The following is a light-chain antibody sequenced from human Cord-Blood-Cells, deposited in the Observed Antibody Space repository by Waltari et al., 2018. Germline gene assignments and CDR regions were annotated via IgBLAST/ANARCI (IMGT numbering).Light chain of an antibody. V-gene: IGKV1-13*02. CDR3: QQFNSYPIT. CDR2: DAS. J-gene: IGKJ5*01. Sequence: AIQLTQSPSSLSASVGDRVTIICRASQRISSDLAWYQQKPRKAPKRLFYDASCLESGVPSRFSGSGSVTDFTLTISSLQPEDFATYCCQQFNSYPITFGQGTRLEIK. CDR1: QRISSD.